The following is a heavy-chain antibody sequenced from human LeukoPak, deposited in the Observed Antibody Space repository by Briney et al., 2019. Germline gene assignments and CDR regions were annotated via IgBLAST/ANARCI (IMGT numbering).Heavy chain of an antibody. CDR3: ARDQGLTAPPPYGLDV. CDR1: GATFSTSA. J-gene: IGHJ6*02. CDR2: IIPVLNIT. V-gene: IGHV1-69*04. D-gene: IGHD5-18*01. Sequence: SVKVSCKTSGATFSTSAITWVRQPHGQGLELMGRIIPVLNITTYAQRFQGRVTITADTSTSTVYMELSSLRSEETAVYYCARDQGLTAPPPYGLDVWGQGTTVIVSS.